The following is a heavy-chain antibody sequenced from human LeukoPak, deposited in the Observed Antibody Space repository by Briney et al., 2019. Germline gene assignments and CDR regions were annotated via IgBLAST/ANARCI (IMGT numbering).Heavy chain of an antibody. J-gene: IGHJ4*02. V-gene: IGHV4-59*01. CDR2: IYYSGST. CDR3: ARDPGYYDSSGYAAGFDY. Sequence: PSETLSLTCTVSGGSISSYYWSWIRQPPGKGLEWIGYIYYSGSTNNNPSPKSRVTISVDKSKNQISLKLSSVTAADTAVYYCARDPGYYDSSGYAAGFDYWGQGTLVTVSS. D-gene: IGHD3-22*01. CDR1: GGSISSYY.